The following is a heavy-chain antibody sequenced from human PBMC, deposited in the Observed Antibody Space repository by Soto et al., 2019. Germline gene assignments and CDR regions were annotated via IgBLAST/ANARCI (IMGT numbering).Heavy chain of an antibody. D-gene: IGHD5-18*01. CDR3: AKDGYSYEDKLVVDP. CDR2: ISGSGGST. Sequence: EVQLLESGGGLVQPGGSLRLSCAASGFTFSSYAMSWVRQAPGKGLEWVSAISGSGGSTYYADSVKGRFTISRDNSKNTLYLQMNRLRAEDTAVYYCAKDGYSYEDKLVVDPWGQGTLVTVSS. CDR1: GFTFSSYA. J-gene: IGHJ5*02. V-gene: IGHV3-23*01.